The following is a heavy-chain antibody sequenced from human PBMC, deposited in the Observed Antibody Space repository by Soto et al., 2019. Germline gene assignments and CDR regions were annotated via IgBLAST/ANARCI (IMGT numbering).Heavy chain of an antibody. CDR1: GYDFTAYD. CDR3: GRGPSPRAPAGGTPYYYAMDG. J-gene: IGHJ6*02. D-gene: IGHD6-13*01. V-gene: IGHV1-8*02. Sequence: ASVKVSCKASGYDFTAYDINWVLQASGQGLEWMGWMNPINGATGSARRFQGRVSMTRNTATATAYLELTSLRSDDSAVYYCGRGPSPRAPAGGTPYYYAMDGWGQGTTVTV. CDR2: MNPINGAT.